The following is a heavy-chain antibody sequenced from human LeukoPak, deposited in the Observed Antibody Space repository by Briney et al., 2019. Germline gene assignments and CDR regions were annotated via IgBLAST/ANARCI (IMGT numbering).Heavy chain of an antibody. Sequence: GESLRISCKGSGYSFTSYWISWVRQMPGKGLEWMGRIDPSDSYTNYSPSFQGHVTISADKSISTAYLQWSSLKASDTAMYYCATNTAPTGGPLSYYYGMDVWGKGTTVTVSS. J-gene: IGHJ6*04. CDR3: ATNTAPTGGPLSYYYGMDV. D-gene: IGHD4-17*01. V-gene: IGHV5-10-1*01. CDR2: IDPSDSYT. CDR1: GYSFTSYW.